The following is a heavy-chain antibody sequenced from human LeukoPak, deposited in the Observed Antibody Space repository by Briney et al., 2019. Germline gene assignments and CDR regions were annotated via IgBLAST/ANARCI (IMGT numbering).Heavy chain of an antibody. CDR1: GFTFSAYW. CDR2: INDVGSDS. Sequence: PGGSLRLSCAASGFTFSAYWMHWVRQAPGKGLVWVGRINDVGSDSTYVDSVKGRFTISRDNAKNTLYLQMNNLRAEDTAVYYCAGVKVAGTRSFDYWGQGTLATVSS. D-gene: IGHD6-19*01. CDR3: AGVKVAGTRSFDY. V-gene: IGHV3-74*01. J-gene: IGHJ4*02.